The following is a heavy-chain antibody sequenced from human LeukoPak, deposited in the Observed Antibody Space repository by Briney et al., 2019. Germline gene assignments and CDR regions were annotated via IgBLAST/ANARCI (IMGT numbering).Heavy chain of an antibody. CDR1: GYTFTSYG. D-gene: IGHD1-26*01. V-gene: IGHV1-18*01. J-gene: IGHJ4*02. Sequence: ASVKVSCKASGYTFTSYGITWVRQAPGQGLEWMGWISAYNGNTNYAQNLQDRVSLTIDTSTSTAYMELRSLRSDDTAVYYCARGSDSTSWDLDYWGQGTLVTVSS. CDR3: ARGSDSTSWDLDY. CDR2: ISAYNGNT.